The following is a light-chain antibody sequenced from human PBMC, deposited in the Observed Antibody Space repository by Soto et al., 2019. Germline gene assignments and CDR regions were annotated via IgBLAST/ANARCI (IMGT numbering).Light chain of an antibody. J-gene: IGKJ3*01. V-gene: IGKV2-28*01. CDR2: LGY. CDR3: MQTLQAPKT. Sequence: EIVLTQSPLYLPVTPGEPAPISCRSSQSLLHSNGDTYLDWYLQKPGQSPQLLVYLGYNRASGVPGRFSGTGSGADFTLRISRVEAEDVGVYYCMQTLQAPKTFGPGTRVDIK. CDR1: QSLLHSNGDTY.